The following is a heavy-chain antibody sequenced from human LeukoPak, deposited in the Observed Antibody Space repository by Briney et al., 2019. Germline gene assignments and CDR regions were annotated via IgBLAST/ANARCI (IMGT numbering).Heavy chain of an antibody. CDR3: AKDRWESSGSGSSLDY. Sequence: GGCLRLSCAASGFSFRIFGLPWVRQAPAKGLEWVAFISYDGSIKYYADSVKGRLAISRDTSNNTLYLQMNSLRAEDTAVYYCAKDRWESSGSGSSLDYWGQGTLVTASS. D-gene: IGHD3-10*01. CDR1: GFSFRIFG. V-gene: IGHV3-30*18. J-gene: IGHJ4*02. CDR2: ISYDGSIK.